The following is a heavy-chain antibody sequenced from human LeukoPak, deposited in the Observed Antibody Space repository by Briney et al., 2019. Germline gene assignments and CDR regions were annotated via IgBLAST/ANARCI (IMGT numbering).Heavy chain of an antibody. Sequence: GRSLRLSCAASGFTFDDYAMHWVRQAPGKGLEWVSGISWNSGSIGYADSVKGRFTISRDNAKNSLYLQMNSLRAEDTALYYCAKDMVSQQWLVGGSYYYYGMDVWGQGTTVTVSS. CDR2: ISWNSGSI. CDR1: GFTFDDYA. J-gene: IGHJ6*02. D-gene: IGHD6-19*01. CDR3: AKDMVSQQWLVGGSYYYYGMDV. V-gene: IGHV3-9*01.